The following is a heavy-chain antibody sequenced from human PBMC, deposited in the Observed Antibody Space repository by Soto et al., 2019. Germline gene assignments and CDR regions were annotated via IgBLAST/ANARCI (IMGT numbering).Heavy chain of an antibody. CDR3: ARALYSYGGYYYYYYGMDV. Sequence: GGSLRLSCAASGFTFSSYAMHWVRQAPGKGLEWVAVISYDGSNKYYADSVKGRFTISRDNSKNTLYLQMNSLRAEDTAVYYCARALYSYGGYYYYYYGMDVWGQGTTVTVSS. V-gene: IGHV3-30-3*01. CDR1: GFTFSSYA. CDR2: ISYDGSNK. J-gene: IGHJ6*02. D-gene: IGHD5-18*01.